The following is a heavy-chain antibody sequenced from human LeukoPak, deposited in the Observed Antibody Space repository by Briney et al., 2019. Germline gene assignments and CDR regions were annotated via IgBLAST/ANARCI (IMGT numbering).Heavy chain of an antibody. J-gene: IGHJ4*02. D-gene: IGHD5-12*01. Sequence: APVKVSCKASGYTFTGYYMHWVRQAPGQGLEWMGWINPNSGGTNYAQKFQGRVTMTRDTSISTAYMELSRLRSDDTAVYYCARKVGATIHFDYWGQGTLVTVSS. V-gene: IGHV1-2*02. CDR1: GYTFTGYY. CDR2: INPNSGGT. CDR3: ARKVGATIHFDY.